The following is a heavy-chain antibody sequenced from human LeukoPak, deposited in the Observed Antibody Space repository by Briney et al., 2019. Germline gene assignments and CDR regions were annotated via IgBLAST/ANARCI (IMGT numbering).Heavy chain of an antibody. CDR2: IYYSGST. D-gene: IGHD3-10*01. J-gene: IGHJ4*02. CDR1: GGSISSGDYY. CDR3: ARAYGSGSYSGFFDY. Sequence: SETLSLTCTVSGGSISSGDYYWGWIGQPPGKGLEWIGYIYYSGSTYYNPSLKSRVTISVDTSKNQFSLKLSSVTAADTAVYYCARAYGSGSYSGFFDYWGQGTLVTVSS. V-gene: IGHV4-30-4*01.